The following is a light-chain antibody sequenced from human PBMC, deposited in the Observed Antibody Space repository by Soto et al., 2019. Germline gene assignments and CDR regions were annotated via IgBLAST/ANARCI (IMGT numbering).Light chain of an antibody. CDR1: QSVSSSY. J-gene: IGKJ1*01. CDR2: VAS. CDR3: HQDGSSPWT. V-gene: IGKV3-20*01. Sequence: EIVLTQSPGALSLSPGERATLSCRASQSVSSSYLAWYQQKPGQAPRLLIYVASSRAPGIPDRFSGSGSGTDFTLTISRLEPEDFEGYYCHQDGSSPWTFGQGTKLEIK.